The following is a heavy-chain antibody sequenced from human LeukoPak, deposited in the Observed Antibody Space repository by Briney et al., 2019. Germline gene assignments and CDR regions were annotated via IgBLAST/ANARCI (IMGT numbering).Heavy chain of an antibody. Sequence: GGSLRLSCTGSGFTFGNYPMSWVRLAPGKGLEWLGFITSKGYGETVEYAASVRGRFTISRDASNSIAYLQLNNLHTADTAVYYCLRALAARVGQWYFDYSGQGTLVTVSS. D-gene: IGHD6-19*01. CDR1: GFTFGNYP. CDR2: ITSKGYGETV. CDR3: LRALAARVGQWYFDY. J-gene: IGHJ4*02. V-gene: IGHV3-49*02.